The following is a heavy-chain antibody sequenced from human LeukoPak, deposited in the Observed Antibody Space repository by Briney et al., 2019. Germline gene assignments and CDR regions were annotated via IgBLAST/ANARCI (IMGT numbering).Heavy chain of an antibody. CDR3: TRGGTARGLFDP. CDR2: IRSKASGETT. D-gene: IGHD1-1*01. J-gene: IGHJ5*02. Sequence: GGSLRLSCTASGFTFGDFAMTWVRQAPGKGLEWVGFIRSKASGETTEYAASVKGRFTISRDDSKSIAYLQMSSLKSEDTAVYYCTRGGTARGLFDPWGQGTLVTVSS. CDR1: GFTFGDFA. V-gene: IGHV3-49*04.